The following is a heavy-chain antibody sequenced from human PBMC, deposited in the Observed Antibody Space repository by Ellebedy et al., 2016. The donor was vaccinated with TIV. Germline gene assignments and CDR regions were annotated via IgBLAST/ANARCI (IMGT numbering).Heavy chain of an antibody. Sequence: GESLKISCTASGFPFRTYGMHWVRQAPGKGLEWLALIWHDGSIKSYADSMEGRFTISRDNSKNTLYLQMNSLRAEDTAVYYCARAGSSGWYGFYGYWGQGTLVTVSS. D-gene: IGHD6-19*01. CDR2: IWHDGSIK. J-gene: IGHJ4*02. CDR1: GFPFRTYG. CDR3: ARAGSSGWYGFYGY. V-gene: IGHV3-33*08.